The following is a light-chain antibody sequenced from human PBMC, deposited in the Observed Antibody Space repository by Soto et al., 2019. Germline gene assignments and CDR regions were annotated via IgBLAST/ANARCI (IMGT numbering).Light chain of an antibody. CDR3: QHVTTCRPN. V-gene: IGKV1-9*01. Sequence: DIKLTQSPSFRSASVGDRVTITCRASQGISSYLAWYQQKPGKAPMLLIYAASTLQIGIPSRFCGRGSGSGVTLTNSGLRPVAFLPCYCQHVTTCRPNVGGGTKVEIK. CDR1: QGISSY. J-gene: IGKJ4*01. CDR2: AAS.